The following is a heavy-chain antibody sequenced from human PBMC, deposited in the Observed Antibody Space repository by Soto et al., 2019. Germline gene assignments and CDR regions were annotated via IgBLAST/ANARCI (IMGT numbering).Heavy chain of an antibody. Sequence: SETLSLTCAVSGGSISSGGYSWSWIRQPPGKGLEWIGYIYHSGSTYYNPSLKSRVTISVDRSKNQFSLKLSSVTAADTAVYYCASRHGYSLAYWGQGTLDTVSS. J-gene: IGHJ4*02. CDR2: IYHSGST. D-gene: IGHD6-13*01. CDR3: ASRHGYSLAY. CDR1: GGSISSGGYS. V-gene: IGHV4-30-2*01.